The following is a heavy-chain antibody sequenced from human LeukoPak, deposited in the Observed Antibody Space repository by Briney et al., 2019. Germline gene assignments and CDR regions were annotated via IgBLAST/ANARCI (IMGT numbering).Heavy chain of an antibody. CDR1: GGSISSYY. J-gene: IGHJ6*03. CDR3: ARASRYYYDSSGYDRKYYYYYYMDV. V-gene: IGHV4-4*07. Sequence: SETLSLTCTVSGGSISSYYWSWIRQPAGKGLEWIGRIYTSGSTNYNPSLKSRVTMPVDTSKNQFSLKLSSVTAADTAVCYCARASRYYYDSSGYDRKYYYYYYMDVWGKGATVTISS. D-gene: IGHD3-22*01. CDR2: IYTSGST.